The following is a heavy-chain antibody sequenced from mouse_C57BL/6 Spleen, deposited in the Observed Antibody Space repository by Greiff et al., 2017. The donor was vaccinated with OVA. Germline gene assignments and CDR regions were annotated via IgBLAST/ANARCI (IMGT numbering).Heavy chain of an antibody. V-gene: IGHV5-12*01. CDR3: ARRGSIYDGYYEFAY. Sequence: LQQSGGGLVQPGGSLKLSCAASGFTFSDYYMYWVRQTPEKRLEWVAYISNGGGSTYYPDTVKGRFTISRDNAKNTLYLQMSRLKSEDTAMYYCARRGSIYDGYYEFAYWGQGTLVTVSA. J-gene: IGHJ3*01. D-gene: IGHD2-3*01. CDR1: GFTFSDYY. CDR2: ISNGGGST.